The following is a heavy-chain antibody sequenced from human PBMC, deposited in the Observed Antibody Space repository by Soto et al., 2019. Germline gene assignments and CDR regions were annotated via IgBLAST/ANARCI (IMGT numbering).Heavy chain of an antibody. CDR2: INSGSTTI. V-gene: IGHV3-48*01. CDR1: GFSFSSHI. Sequence: EEQLVESGGGLVQPGGSLRLSCAASGFSFSSHIMYWVRQAPGKGLEWVSSINSGSTTIYYADSVQGRFTISRDNAKNSLYLQKNSLRADDTAVYYCLNGDYYVGQGTLVTVSS. D-gene: IGHD4-17*01. J-gene: IGHJ4*02. CDR3: LNGDYY.